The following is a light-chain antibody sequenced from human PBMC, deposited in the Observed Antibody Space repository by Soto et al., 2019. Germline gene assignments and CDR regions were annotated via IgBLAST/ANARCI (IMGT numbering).Light chain of an antibody. J-gene: IGKJ3*01. CDR2: GAS. CDR3: QQYGSSLFT. CDR1: QSVSSSY. Sequence: EIVLTQSPGTLSLSPGERATLSCRASQSVSSSYLAWYQQKPGQAPRLLIYGASSRATGIPDRFSGSGFGRDFTLTIRRLEREDFAVYYCQQYGSSLFTFGPGTNVDIK. V-gene: IGKV3-20*01.